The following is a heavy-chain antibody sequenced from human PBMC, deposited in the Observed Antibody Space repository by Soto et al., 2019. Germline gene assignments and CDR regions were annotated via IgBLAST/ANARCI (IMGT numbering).Heavy chain of an antibody. Sequence: ASVKVSCKASGGTFSSYAISWVRQAPGQGLEWMGGIIPIFGTANYAQKFQGRVTITADESTSTAYMELSSLRSEDTAVYYCAGRSGYYGFVLDYWGQRSPVTVSS. D-gene: IGHD3-22*01. CDR2: IIPIFGTA. CDR1: GGTFSSYA. V-gene: IGHV1-69*13. CDR3: AGRSGYYGFVLDY. J-gene: IGHJ4*02.